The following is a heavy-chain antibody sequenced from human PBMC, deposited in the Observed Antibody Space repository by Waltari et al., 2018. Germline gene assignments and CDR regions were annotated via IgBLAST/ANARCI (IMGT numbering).Heavy chain of an antibody. CDR2: IIPIFGTA. Sequence: QVQLVQSGAEVKKPGSSVKVSCKASGGTFSSYAISWVRPAPGQGLEWMGGIIPIFGTANYAQKFQGRVTITADESTSTAYMELSSLRSEDTAVYYCARGGCSSTSCRDYYYGMDVWGQGTTVTVSS. D-gene: IGHD2-2*01. CDR1: GGTFSSYA. V-gene: IGHV1-69*01. CDR3: ARGGCSSTSCRDYYYGMDV. J-gene: IGHJ6*02.